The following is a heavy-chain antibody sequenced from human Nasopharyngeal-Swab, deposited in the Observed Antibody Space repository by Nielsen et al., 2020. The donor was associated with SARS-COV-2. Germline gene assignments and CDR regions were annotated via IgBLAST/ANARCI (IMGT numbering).Heavy chain of an antibody. D-gene: IGHD2-2*01. CDR3: ARVHPPYCSSTSCYSGGIWFDP. V-gene: IGHV1-69*13. Sequence: SVKVSCKASGGTFSTYGISWVRQAPGQGLEWMGGIIPMFHRANYAQKFQGRVTITADESTSTAYMELSSLRSEDTAVYYCARVHPPYCSSTSCYSGGIWFDPWGQGTLVTVSS. J-gene: IGHJ5*02. CDR2: IIPMFHRA. CDR1: GGTFSTYG.